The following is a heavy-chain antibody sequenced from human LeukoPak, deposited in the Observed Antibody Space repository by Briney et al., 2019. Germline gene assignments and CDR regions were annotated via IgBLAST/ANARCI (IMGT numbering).Heavy chain of an antibody. Sequence: PSETLSLTCAVYGGSFSGYYWSWIRQPAGKGLEWIGEINHSGSTNYNPSLKSRVTISVDTSKNQFSLKLSSVTAADTAVYYCARERDDYNWNYGDRNWFDPWGQGTLVTVSS. D-gene: IGHD1-7*01. CDR3: ARERDDYNWNYGDRNWFDP. CDR1: GGSFSGYY. CDR2: INHSGST. V-gene: IGHV4-34*01. J-gene: IGHJ5*02.